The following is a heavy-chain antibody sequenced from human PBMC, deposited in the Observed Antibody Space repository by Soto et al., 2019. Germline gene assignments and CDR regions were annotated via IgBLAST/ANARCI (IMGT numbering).Heavy chain of an antibody. CDR2: SYYRGNA. CDR3: ARLEGLATISYYFDF. Sequence: QLQLQESGPGLVKPSETLSLTCSVSDDSINSDKYYWGWIRQPPGKGLEWIGSSYYRGNAYSNPSLPTRVTMSLDKSRSQFSLKLNSVTAADSAVYFCARLEGLATISYYFDFWGPGALVTVSS. CDR1: DDSINSDKYY. V-gene: IGHV4-39*01. J-gene: IGHJ4*02. D-gene: IGHD3-3*01.